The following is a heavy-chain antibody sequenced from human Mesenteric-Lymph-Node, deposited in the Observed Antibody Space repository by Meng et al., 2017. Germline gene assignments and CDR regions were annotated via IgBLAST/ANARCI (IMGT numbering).Heavy chain of an antibody. V-gene: IGHV3-23*01. Sequence: VQCLASRGALVKAGGSLRLSCTASGFVSTGYAMSWVRQAPGKGLEWVAAASGDGTKTYFADSVKGRFTISRDSSKNTLSLQMNSLRAEDTAMYYCAKAGDGGWELDYFDSWGQGTLVTVSS. CDR1: GFVSTGYA. CDR2: ASGDGTKT. CDR3: AKAGDGGWELDYFDS. D-gene: IGHD1-26*01. J-gene: IGHJ4*02.